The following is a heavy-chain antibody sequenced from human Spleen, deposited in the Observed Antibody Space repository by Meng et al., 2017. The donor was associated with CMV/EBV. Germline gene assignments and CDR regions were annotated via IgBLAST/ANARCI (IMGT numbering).Heavy chain of an antibody. CDR3: ARGETITIFGAVIMGETFDI. J-gene: IGHJ3*02. D-gene: IGHD3-3*01. Sequence: ASVKVSCKASGFTFTGYYIHWVRQAPGQGLEWMGWINPNTGGTNYAQKFEGRVTLTGDTSISTAYMELSRLRSDDTAVYYCARGETITIFGAVIMGETFDIWGQGTMVTVSS. CDR1: GFTFTGYY. V-gene: IGHV1-2*02. CDR2: INPNTGGT.